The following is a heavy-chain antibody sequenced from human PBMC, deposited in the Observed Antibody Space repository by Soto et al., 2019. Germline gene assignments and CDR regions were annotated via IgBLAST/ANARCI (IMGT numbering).Heavy chain of an antibody. CDR1: GFTFSDYY. CDR3: AGGGYSSSPHDYYYYMDV. Sequence: GGSLRLSCAASGFTFSDYYMSWIRQAPGKGLEWVSYISSSGSTIYYADSVKGRFTISRDNAKNSLYLQMNSLRAEDTAVYYCAGGGYSSSPHDYYYYMDVWGKGTTVTVSS. CDR2: ISSSGSTI. D-gene: IGHD6-6*01. V-gene: IGHV3-11*01. J-gene: IGHJ6*03.